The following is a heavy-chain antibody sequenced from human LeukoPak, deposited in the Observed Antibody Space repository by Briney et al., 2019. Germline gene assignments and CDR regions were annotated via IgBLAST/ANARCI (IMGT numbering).Heavy chain of an antibody. CDR2: ISYDGSNK. Sequence: PGRSLRLSCAASGFAFSRYAMHWVRQAPGKGLEWVAVISYDGSNKYYADSVKGRFTISRDNSKNTLYLQMNSLRAEDTAVYYRARDSGYYDILTQFDYWGQGTLVTVSS. CDR1: GFAFSRYA. CDR3: ARDSGYYDILTQFDY. D-gene: IGHD3-9*01. V-gene: IGHV3-30-3*01. J-gene: IGHJ4*02.